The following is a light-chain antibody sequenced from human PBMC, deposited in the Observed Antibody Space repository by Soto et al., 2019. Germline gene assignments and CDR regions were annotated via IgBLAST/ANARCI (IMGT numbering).Light chain of an antibody. J-gene: IGKJ1*01. CDR2: DAS. Sequence: DIQMTQSPSTLSASVGDRVTITCRASQSISSWLAWYQQKPGKAPKLLIYDASSLESGVPSRFSGSGSGTEFTLTISSLQPDDFATHYCQQYNSYPGTFGQGTKVDIK. V-gene: IGKV1-5*01. CDR1: QSISSW. CDR3: QQYNSYPGT.